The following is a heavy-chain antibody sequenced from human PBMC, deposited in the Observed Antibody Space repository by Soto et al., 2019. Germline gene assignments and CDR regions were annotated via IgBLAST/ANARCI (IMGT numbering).Heavy chain of an antibody. Sequence: GASVKVSCKASGYIFTNYDINWVRQATGQGLEYLGWINPNSGNTGYVQKFQGRVTMTRNTSINTAYMELSSLRSEDTAVYYCARGIKYGVYSRRFDPWGQGTLVTVSS. CDR2: INPNSGNT. V-gene: IGHV1-8*01. J-gene: IGHJ5*02. CDR1: GYIFTNYD. D-gene: IGHD4-17*01. CDR3: ARGIKYGVYSRRFDP.